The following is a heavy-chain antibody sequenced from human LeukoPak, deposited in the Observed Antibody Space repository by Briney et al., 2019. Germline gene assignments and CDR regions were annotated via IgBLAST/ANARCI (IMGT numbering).Heavy chain of an antibody. V-gene: IGHV3-53*01. D-gene: IGHD4-23*01. Sequence: GGSLRLSCAASGFTVSGNYMSWVRQAPGKGLEWASVIYSGGSTYYADSVKGRFTISRDNSKNTLYLQMNSLRAEDTAVYYCARDLSVTPGFYWGQGTLVTVSS. CDR2: IYSGGST. J-gene: IGHJ4*02. CDR1: GFTVSGNY. CDR3: ARDLSVTPGFY.